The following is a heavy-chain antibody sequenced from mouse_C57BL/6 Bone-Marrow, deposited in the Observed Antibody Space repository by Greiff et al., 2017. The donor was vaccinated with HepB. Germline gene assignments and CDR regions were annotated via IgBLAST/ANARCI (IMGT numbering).Heavy chain of an antibody. Sequence: EVQRVESGGGLVQPKGSLKLSCAASGFTFNTYAMHWVRQAPGKGLEWVARIRSKSSNYATYYADSVKDRFTISRDDSQSMLYLQMNNLKTDDTAMYYCVRKGAYYGSSPLGYFDVWGTGTTVTVSS. V-gene: IGHV10-3*01. CDR3: VRKGAYYGSSPLGYFDV. CDR1: GFTFNTYA. CDR2: IRSKSSNYAT. J-gene: IGHJ1*03. D-gene: IGHD1-1*01.